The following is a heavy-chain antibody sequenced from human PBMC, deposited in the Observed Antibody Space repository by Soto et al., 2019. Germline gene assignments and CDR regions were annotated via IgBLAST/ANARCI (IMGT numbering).Heavy chain of an antibody. CDR2: IYYSGTT. J-gene: IGHJ4*02. D-gene: IGHD1-26*01. CDR3: ARVVSGSYLDY. CDR1: GGTITTGGHF. Sequence: QVQLQESGPGLVKASQTLSLTCTVSGGTITTGGHFWSWIRQYPGKGLEWIGYIYYSGTTHYNPSLKSRVTISIDTSKNQFSLNLSSVTAADTVVYYCARVVSGSYLDYWGQGTLVTVSS. V-gene: IGHV4-31*03.